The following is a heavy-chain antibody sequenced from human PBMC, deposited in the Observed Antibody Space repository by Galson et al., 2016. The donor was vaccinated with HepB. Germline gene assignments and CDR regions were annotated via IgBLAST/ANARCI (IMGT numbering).Heavy chain of an antibody. CDR1: GGSVSSGSYY. D-gene: IGHD3-16*01. Sequence: SETLSLTCTVSGGSVSSGSYYWSWIRQPPGKGLEWIGYFYYGGSTNYNSSLKSRVTISVDTSKNQFSLKLRSVTAADTAVYYCARATGYVQGFGWGQGTLVTVSS. CDR3: ARATGYVQGFG. V-gene: IGHV4-61*01. CDR2: FYYGGST. J-gene: IGHJ4*02.